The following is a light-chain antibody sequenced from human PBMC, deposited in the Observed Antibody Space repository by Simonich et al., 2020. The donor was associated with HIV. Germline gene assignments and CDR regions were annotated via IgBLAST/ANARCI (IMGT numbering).Light chain of an antibody. CDR1: QSVSSNY. J-gene: IGKJ3*01. CDR3: QQYGSSPFT. CDR2: AAS. Sequence: EIVLTQSPGTLSLSPGERTTLSCRASQSVSSNYLAWYQQKPGLAPRLLMFAASSRATCIPDRFSGSGSGTDFTLTISRLEPEDFAVYYCQQYGSSPFTFGPGTKVDIK. V-gene: IGKV3-20*01.